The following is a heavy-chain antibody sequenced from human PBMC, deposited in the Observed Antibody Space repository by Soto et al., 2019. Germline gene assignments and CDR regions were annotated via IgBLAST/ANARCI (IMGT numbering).Heavy chain of an antibody. J-gene: IGHJ4*02. CDR2: IIPIFGTA. Sequence: SVKVSCKASGGTLSSYAISWVRQAPGQGLEWMGGIIPIFGTANYAQKFQGRVTITADESTSTAYMELSSLRSEDTAVYYCATSNTILDLFGYWGQGTLVTGSS. CDR1: GGTLSSYA. V-gene: IGHV1-69*13. D-gene: IGHD3-3*01. CDR3: ATSNTILDLFGY.